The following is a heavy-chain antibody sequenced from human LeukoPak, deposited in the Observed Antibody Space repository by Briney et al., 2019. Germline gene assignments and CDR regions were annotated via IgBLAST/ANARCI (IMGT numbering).Heavy chain of an antibody. Sequence: GASLRLSCAASGFIFRNYAMSWVRQAPGKGLEWVSAITGSGDTTYYADSVKGRFTISRDNSKNTLYLQMNSLRAEDTAVYYCAKGEYFDYWGQGTLVTVSS. CDR2: ITGSGDTT. CDR3: AKGEYFDY. V-gene: IGHV3-23*01. CDR1: GFIFRNYA. J-gene: IGHJ4*02.